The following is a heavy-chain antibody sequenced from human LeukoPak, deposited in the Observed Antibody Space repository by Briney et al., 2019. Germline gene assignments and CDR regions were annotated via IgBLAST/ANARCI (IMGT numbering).Heavy chain of an antibody. Sequence: GGSLRLSCAASGFTFDDYAMHWVRQAPGKGLEWVSGISWNSGSIGYADSVKGRFTISRDNAKDSLYLQMNSLRAEDTALYYCAKDLSGWYYYYYGMDVWGQGTTVTVSS. J-gene: IGHJ6*02. CDR3: AKDLSGWYYYYYGMDV. CDR2: ISWNSGSI. CDR1: GFTFDDYA. D-gene: IGHD6-19*01. V-gene: IGHV3-9*01.